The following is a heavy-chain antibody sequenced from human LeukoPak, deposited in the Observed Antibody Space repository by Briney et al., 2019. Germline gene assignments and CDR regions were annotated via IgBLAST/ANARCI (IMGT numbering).Heavy chain of an antibody. J-gene: IGHJ1*01. CDR2: IYYSGDT. V-gene: IGHV4-39*02. D-gene: IGHD6-13*01. CDR3: ARNGQQVRYFQH. CDR1: GGSVTSSSHY. Sequence: SETLSLTCTVSGGSVTSSSHYWGWIRQPPGKGLEWIGSIYYSGDTYYNPSLQSRVTISVDTSKSHFSLRLSSVTAADTAVYYCARNGQQVRYFQHWGQGTLVTVSS.